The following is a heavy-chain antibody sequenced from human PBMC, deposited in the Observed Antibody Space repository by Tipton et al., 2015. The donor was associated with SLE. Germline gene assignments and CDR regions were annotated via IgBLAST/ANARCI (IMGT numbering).Heavy chain of an antibody. CDR1: GGSFSGYY. CDR3: ARGGELGRGYWYFDL. Sequence: TLSLTCAVYGGSFSGYYWSWIRQPPGKGLEWIGEINHSGSTNYNPSLKNRVTMSVDTSKKQFSLKLSSVTAADTAVYYCARGGELGRGYWYFDLWGRGTLVTVSS. CDR2: INHSGST. J-gene: IGHJ2*01. V-gene: IGHV4-34*01. D-gene: IGHD7-27*01.